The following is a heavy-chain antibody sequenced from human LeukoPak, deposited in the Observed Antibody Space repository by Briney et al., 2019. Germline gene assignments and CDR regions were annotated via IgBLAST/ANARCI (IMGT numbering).Heavy chain of an antibody. D-gene: IGHD4-23*01. CDR3: AKDDYGGKGYYYYGMDV. CDR2: IKQDGSEK. Sequence: GGSLRLSCAASGFTFSSYWMSWVRQAPGKGLEWVANIKQDGSEKYYVDSVKGRFTISRDNAKNSLYLQMNSLRAEDTAVYYCAKDDYGGKGYYYYGMDVWGQGTTVTVSS. CDR1: GFTFSSYW. V-gene: IGHV3-7*03. J-gene: IGHJ6*02.